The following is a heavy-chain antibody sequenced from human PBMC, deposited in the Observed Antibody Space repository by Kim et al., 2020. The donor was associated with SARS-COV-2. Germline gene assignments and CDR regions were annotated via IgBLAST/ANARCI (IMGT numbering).Heavy chain of an antibody. Sequence: GGSLRLSCAASGFTFSNAWMSWVRQAPGKGLEWVGRIKSKTDGGTTDYAAPVKGRFTISRDDSKNTLYLQMNSLKTEDTAVYYCTTDKAQLWFRESDYWGQGTLVTVSS. CDR1: GFTFSNAW. V-gene: IGHV3-15*01. CDR2: IKSKTDGGTT. D-gene: IGHD3-10*01. J-gene: IGHJ4*02. CDR3: TTDKAQLWFRESDY.